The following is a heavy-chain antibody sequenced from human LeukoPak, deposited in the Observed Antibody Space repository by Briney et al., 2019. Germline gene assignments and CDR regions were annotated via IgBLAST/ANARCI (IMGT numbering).Heavy chain of an antibody. D-gene: IGHD3-10*01. CDR3: ARVSYYGSGSYYTSPYYYYGMDV. V-gene: IGHV3-33*01. CDR2: IWYDGSNK. Sequence: GGSLRLSCAASGFTFSSYGMHWVRQAPGKRLEWVAVIWYDGSNKYYADSVKGRFTISRDNSKNTLYLQMNSMRAEDTAVYYCARVSYYGSGSYYTSPYYYYGMDVWGQGTTVTVSS. J-gene: IGHJ6*02. CDR1: GFTFSSYG.